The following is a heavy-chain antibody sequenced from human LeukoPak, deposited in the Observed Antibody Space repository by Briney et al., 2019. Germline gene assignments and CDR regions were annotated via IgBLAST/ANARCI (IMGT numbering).Heavy chain of an antibody. CDR1: GFTVSSNY. Sequence: GGSLRLSCAASGFTVSSNYMSWVRQAPGKGLEWVSVIYSGGSTYYADSVKGRFTISRDNSKNMLYLQMNSLRAEDTAVYYCARDLRYYYDSSGYPPGDYWGQGTLVTVSS. CDR2: IYSGGST. V-gene: IGHV3-66*01. D-gene: IGHD3-22*01. CDR3: ARDLRYYYDSSGYPPGDY. J-gene: IGHJ4*02.